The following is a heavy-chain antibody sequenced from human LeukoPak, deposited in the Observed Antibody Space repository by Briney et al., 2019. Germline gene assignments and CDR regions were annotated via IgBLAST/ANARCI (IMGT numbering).Heavy chain of an antibody. Sequence: SVKVSCKASGGTFSSYAISWVRQAPGQGLEWMGGIIPIFGTANYAQKFQGRVTITADESTSTAYMGLSSLRSEDTAVYYCARVNYDILTGYKYYYYYGMDVWGKGTTVTVSS. CDR1: GGTFSSYA. J-gene: IGHJ6*04. CDR2: IIPIFGTA. CDR3: ARVNYDILTGYKYYYYYGMDV. V-gene: IGHV1-69*13. D-gene: IGHD3-9*01.